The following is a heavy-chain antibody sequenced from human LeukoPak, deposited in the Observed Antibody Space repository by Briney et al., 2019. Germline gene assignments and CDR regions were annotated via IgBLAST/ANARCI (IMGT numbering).Heavy chain of an antibody. J-gene: IGHJ5*02. Sequence: GESLKISCKGSGYSFTSYWVGWVRQMPGKGLEWMGIIYPGDSDTRYSPSFQGQVTISADKSISTAYLQWSSLRASDTAMYYCARQHISGSWWMGGFDPWGQGTLVTVSS. CDR3: ARQHISGSWWMGGFDP. V-gene: IGHV5-51*01. CDR1: GYSFTSYW. D-gene: IGHD6-13*01. CDR2: IYPGDSDT.